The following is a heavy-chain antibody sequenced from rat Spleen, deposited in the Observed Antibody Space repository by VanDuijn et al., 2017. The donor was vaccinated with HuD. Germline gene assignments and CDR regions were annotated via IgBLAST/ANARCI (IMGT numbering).Heavy chain of an antibody. CDR2: ISYDGSST. J-gene: IGHJ3*01. D-gene: IGHD1-4*01. CDR3: TTPVAY. Sequence: EVQLVESGGGLVQPGRSMKLSCAASGFTFSNYDMAWVRQAPTKGLEWVASISYDGSSTYYRDSVKGRFTISRDNAKSTLYLQMDSLRSEDTATYYCTTPVAYWGQGTLVTVSS. V-gene: IGHV5-20*01. CDR1: GFTFSNYD.